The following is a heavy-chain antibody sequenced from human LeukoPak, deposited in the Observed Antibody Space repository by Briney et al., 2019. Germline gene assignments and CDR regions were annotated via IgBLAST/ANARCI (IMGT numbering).Heavy chain of an antibody. Sequence: GESLRLSCAASGFTFSSASMNLVRQAPGQGREWVGRIKSKLDGGTADYGAPLKGRFTITRDDSKRTLYRQMNNLKTEDTAVYYCTRSSNNNAWGQGILVTVAS. V-gene: IGHV3-15*01. CDR3: TRSSNNNA. CDR2: IKSKLDGGTA. D-gene: IGHD1-14*01. J-gene: IGHJ5*02. CDR1: GFTFSSAS.